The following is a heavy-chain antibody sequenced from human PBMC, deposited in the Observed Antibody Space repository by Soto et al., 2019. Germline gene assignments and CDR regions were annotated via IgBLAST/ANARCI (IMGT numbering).Heavy chain of an antibody. CDR3: ARSLLREYYFDY. V-gene: IGHV6-1*01. Sequence: SQTLSLTCVISGDSVSSNSAAWNWIRQSPSRGLEWLGRTYYRSKWYNDYAVSVKSRITINPDTSKNLFSLQLNSVTPEDTAVYYCARSLLREYYFDYWGQGTLVTVSS. J-gene: IGHJ4*02. CDR1: GDSVSSNSAA. CDR2: TYYRSKWYN.